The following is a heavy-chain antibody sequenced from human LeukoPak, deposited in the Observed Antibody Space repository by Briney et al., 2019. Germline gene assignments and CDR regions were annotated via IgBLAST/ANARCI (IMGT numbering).Heavy chain of an antibody. CDR1: GGSFNAYA. V-gene: IGHV1-69*05. CDR3: ARGLDASMETAYDY. Sequence: SVKVSCKASGGSFNAYAISWVRQAPGQGLEWMGGIIPIFGTSNYAQKLQGRVTISTDESTSTAYMEVSSLRSVDTAIDYCARGLDASMETAYDYWGQGTLVTVSS. D-gene: IGHD5-18*01. CDR2: IIPIFGTS. J-gene: IGHJ4*02.